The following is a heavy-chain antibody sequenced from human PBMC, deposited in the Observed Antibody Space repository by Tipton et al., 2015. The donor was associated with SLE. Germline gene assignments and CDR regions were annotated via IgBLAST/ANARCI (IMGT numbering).Heavy chain of an antibody. CDR1: GGSINNHY. CDR3: ARDLYSCSWKYYGMDV. J-gene: IGHJ6*02. V-gene: IGHV4-59*11. D-gene: IGHD6-13*01. Sequence: TLSLTCVVSGGSINNHYWSWVRQSPGKGLEWIGYISNSGSTNYNPSLKSRVSMSVDTSKNQCSLKLSSVTAADTAVYYCARDLYSCSWKYYGMDVWGQGTTVTVSS. CDR2: ISNSGST.